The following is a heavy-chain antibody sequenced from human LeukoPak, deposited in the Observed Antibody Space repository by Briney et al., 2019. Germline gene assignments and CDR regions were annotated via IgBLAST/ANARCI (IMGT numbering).Heavy chain of an antibody. V-gene: IGHV4-34*01. Sequence: SETLSLTCAVYGESLSGGYWSWICQPPGKGLEWIGEVDHYGSTNNNPSLKSRVTISVDTSKNQFSLRLYSVTAADTAVYYCARGHTLGGYYKQKYYYYGMDVWAKGPRSPSP. CDR3: ARGHTLGGYYKQKYYYYGMDV. CDR2: VDHYGST. CDR1: GESLSGGY. J-gene: IGHJ6*02. D-gene: IGHD3-9*01.